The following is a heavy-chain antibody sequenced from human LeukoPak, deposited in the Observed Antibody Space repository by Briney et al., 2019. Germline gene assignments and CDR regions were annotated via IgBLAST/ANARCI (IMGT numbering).Heavy chain of an antibody. V-gene: IGHV3-30*18. Sequence: GGSLRLSCAASGFTVSSNYMSWVRQAPGKGLEWVAVISYDGSNKYYADSVKGRFTISRDNSKNTLYLQMNSLRAEDTAVYYCAKDHDFWSGYPSYWGQGTLVTVSS. CDR3: AKDHDFWSGYPSY. CDR2: ISYDGSNK. D-gene: IGHD3-3*01. J-gene: IGHJ4*02. CDR1: GFTVSSNY.